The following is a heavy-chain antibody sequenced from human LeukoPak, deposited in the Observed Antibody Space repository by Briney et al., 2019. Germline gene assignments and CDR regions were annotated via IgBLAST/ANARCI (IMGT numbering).Heavy chain of an antibody. CDR1: GYIFTDYY. D-gene: IGHD1-26*01. J-gene: IGHJ4*02. CDR3: ASSRGVGAFYDFDY. V-gene: IGHV1-46*01. CDR2: INPSGGST. Sequence: GASVKVSCKASGYIFTDYYMHWVRQAPGQGLEWMGIINPSGGSTSYAQKFQGRVTMTRDTSTSTVYMELSSLRSEDTAVYYCASSRGVGAFYDFDYWGQGTLVTVSS.